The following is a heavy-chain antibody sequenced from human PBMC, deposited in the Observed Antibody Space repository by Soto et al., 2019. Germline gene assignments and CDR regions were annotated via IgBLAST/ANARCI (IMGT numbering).Heavy chain of an antibody. CDR3: AKERGDSSGYVTYYYCYGMDV. Sequence: QVQLVESGGGVVQPGRSLRLSCAASGFTFSSYGIHWVRQAPGKGLEWGAVISYDGRNKYYADSVKGRFTISRDNSKNGLYLQMRSSGAEDTAVYYSAKERGDSSGYVTYYYCYGMDVWGQGTTVTVSS. V-gene: IGHV3-30*18. CDR2: ISYDGRNK. D-gene: IGHD3-22*01. J-gene: IGHJ6*02. CDR1: GFTFSSYG.